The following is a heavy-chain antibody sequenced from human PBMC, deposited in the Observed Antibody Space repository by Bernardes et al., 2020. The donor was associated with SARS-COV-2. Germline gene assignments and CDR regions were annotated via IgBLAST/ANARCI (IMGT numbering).Heavy chain of an antibody. CDR2: INHSGTT. V-gene: IGHV4-34*01. CDR3: ARGRGSMDV. Sequence: SETLSLTCAVFGGSFSRYYWTWIRQPPGKGLELVGEINHSGTTNYNVSLNSRVTISMDTSNNQVSLKLRSLTAADTGVYYCARGRGSMDVWGKGTTVTVSS. CDR1: GGSFSRYY. J-gene: IGHJ6*03. D-gene: IGHD1-26*01.